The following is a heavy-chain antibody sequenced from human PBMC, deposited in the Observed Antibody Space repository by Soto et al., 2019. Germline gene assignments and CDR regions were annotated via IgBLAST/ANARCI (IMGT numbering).Heavy chain of an antibody. D-gene: IGHD4-17*01. CDR2: INPSGGST. Sequence: QVQLVQSGAEVKKPGASVKVSCKASGYTFTSYYMHWVRQAPGQGLEWMGIINPSGGSTSYAQKFQGRVTMTRDTSTSTVYMELSSLRSEDTAVHYCARDGTTVTTSYWFDPWGQGTLVTVSS. CDR3: ARDGTTVTTSYWFDP. CDR1: GYTFTSYY. J-gene: IGHJ5*02. V-gene: IGHV1-46*01.